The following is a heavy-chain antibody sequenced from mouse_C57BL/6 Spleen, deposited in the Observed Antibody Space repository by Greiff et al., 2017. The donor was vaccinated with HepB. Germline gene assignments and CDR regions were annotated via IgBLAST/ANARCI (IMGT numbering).Heavy chain of an antibody. J-gene: IGHJ2*01. D-gene: IGHD1-1*01. CDR3: AITTVVARRSFDY. Sequence: VQLQQPGAELVRPGTSVKLSCKASGYTFTSYWMHWVKQRPGQGLEWIGVIDPSDSYTNYNQKFKGKATLTVDTSSSTAYMQLSSLTSEDSAVYYCAITTVVARRSFDYWGQGTTLTVSS. CDR1: GYTFTSYW. CDR2: IDPSDSYT. V-gene: IGHV1-59*01.